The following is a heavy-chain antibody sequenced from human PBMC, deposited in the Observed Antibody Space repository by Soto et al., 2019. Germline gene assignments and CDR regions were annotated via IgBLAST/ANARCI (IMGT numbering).Heavy chain of an antibody. Sequence: SEMLSISSVVDGGFFSGYYWSWIRQPPGKGLEWIGEINHSGSTNYNASLKSRVSISVDTSKNQFSLKLSSVTAADTAVYYCARGKSRVLISYYYYGMDVWGQGTTVTVSS. CDR3: ARGKSRVLISYYYYGMDV. CDR2: INHSGST. J-gene: IGHJ6*02. D-gene: IGHD3-3*01. V-gene: IGHV4-34*01. CDR1: GGFFSGYY.